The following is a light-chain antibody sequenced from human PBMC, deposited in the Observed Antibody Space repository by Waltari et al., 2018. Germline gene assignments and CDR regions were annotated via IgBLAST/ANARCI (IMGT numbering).Light chain of an antibody. CDR1: PTLTSN. Sequence: EIVMTQSPATLSVSPGDRATLSCRASPTLTSNFAWYQQKPGQAPRLLIYGASTRATGIPARFSGSGSGTQFTLTISSLQSEDFVVYYCQQYNNRPYTFGQGTKLEIK. V-gene: IGKV3-15*01. CDR2: GAS. CDR3: QQYNNRPYT. J-gene: IGKJ2*01.